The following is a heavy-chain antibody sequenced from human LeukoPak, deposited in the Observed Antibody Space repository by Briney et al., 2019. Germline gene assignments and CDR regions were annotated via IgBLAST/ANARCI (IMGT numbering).Heavy chain of an antibody. Sequence: GGSLRLSCAASGFTFSSYAMSWVRQAPGKGLEWVSSISSSSSYIYYADSVKGRFTISRDNAKNSLYLQMNSLRAEDTAVYYCARDRDSSGWVDYWGQGTLVTVSS. V-gene: IGHV3-21*01. CDR3: ARDRDSSGWVDY. CDR1: GFTFSSYA. J-gene: IGHJ4*02. D-gene: IGHD6-19*01. CDR2: ISSSSSYI.